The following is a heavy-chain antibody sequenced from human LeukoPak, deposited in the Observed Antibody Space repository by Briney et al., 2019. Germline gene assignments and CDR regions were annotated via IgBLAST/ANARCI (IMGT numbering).Heavy chain of an antibody. D-gene: IGHD6-13*01. Sequence: HPGESLRLSCAASGFTFSTYGMHWVRQAPGKGLEWVAVIWYDGSKKYHADSVKSRFTISRDNSKNTLYLQMNSLRPEDTAVYYCAAAGNSASLAYWGQGTLVTVSS. CDR2: IWYDGSKK. J-gene: IGHJ4*02. V-gene: IGHV3-33*01. CDR1: GFTFSTYG. CDR3: AAAGNSASLAY.